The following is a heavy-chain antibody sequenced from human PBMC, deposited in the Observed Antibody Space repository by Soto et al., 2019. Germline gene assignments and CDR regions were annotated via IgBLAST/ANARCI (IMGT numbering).Heavy chain of an antibody. CDR1: GYTFTSYY. CDR3: ARRARPDFYYMDV. D-gene: IGHD6-6*01. Sequence: EASVKVSCKASGYTFTSYYMHWVRQAPGQGLEWMGIINPSGGSTSYAQKFQGRFTISRDNSKNTVYLQMGSLRPEDMAVYYCARRARPDFYYMDVWGKGTTVTVSS. CDR2: INPSGGST. J-gene: IGHJ6*03. V-gene: IGHV1-46*01.